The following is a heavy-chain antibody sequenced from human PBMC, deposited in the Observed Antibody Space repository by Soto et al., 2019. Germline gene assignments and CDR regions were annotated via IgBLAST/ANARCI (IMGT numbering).Heavy chain of an antibody. CDR1: GFTFSSYG. CDR2: ISYDGSNK. CDR3: AKEGDKIQLWSYDAFDI. V-gene: IGHV3-30*18. J-gene: IGHJ3*02. D-gene: IGHD5-18*01. Sequence: QVQLVESGGGVVQPGRSLRLSCAASGFTFSSYGMHWVRQAPGKGLEWVAVISYDGSNKYYADSVKGRFTISRDNSKNTLYLQMNSLRAEDTAVYYCAKEGDKIQLWSYDAFDIWGQGTMVTVSS.